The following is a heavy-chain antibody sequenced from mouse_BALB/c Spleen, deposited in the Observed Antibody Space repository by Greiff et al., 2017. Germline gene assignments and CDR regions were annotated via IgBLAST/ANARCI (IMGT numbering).Heavy chain of an antibody. V-gene: IGHV3-6*02. Sequence: EVKLQESGPGLVKPSQSLSLTCSVTGYSITSGYYWNWIRQFPGNKLEWIGYISYDGSNNYNPSLKNRISNTRDTSKNLFFLKLNSVTTEDTATYYCASSLSARGLAYWGQGTLVTVSA. D-gene: IGHD1-1*02. CDR2: ISYDGSN. CDR3: ASSLSARGLAY. CDR1: GYSITSGYY. J-gene: IGHJ3*01.